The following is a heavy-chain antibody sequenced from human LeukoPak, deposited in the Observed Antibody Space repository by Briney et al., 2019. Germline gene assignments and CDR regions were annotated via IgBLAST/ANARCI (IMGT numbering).Heavy chain of an antibody. J-gene: IGHJ4*02. CDR2: IYYSGST. Sequence: SETLSLTCTVSGGSISSYYWSWIRQPPGKGLEWIGYIYYSGSTNYNPSLKSRVTISVDTSKNQFSLKPSSVTAADTAVYYCARHTYYYDTDYWGQGTLVTVSS. CDR1: GGSISSYY. V-gene: IGHV4-59*08. CDR3: ARHTYYYDTDY. D-gene: IGHD3-22*01.